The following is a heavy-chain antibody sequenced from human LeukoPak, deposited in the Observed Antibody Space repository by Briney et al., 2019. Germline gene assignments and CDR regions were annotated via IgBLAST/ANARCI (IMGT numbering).Heavy chain of an antibody. D-gene: IGHD4-17*01. CDR2: ISGSGGST. Sequence: GGSLRLSCAASGFTFSSYAMSWVRQAPGKGLEWVSDISGSGGSTYYADSVKGRFTISRDNSKNTLYLQMNSLRAEDTAVYYCAKDPISTVTTFLIFDYWGQGTLVTVSS. J-gene: IGHJ4*02. CDR1: GFTFSSYA. CDR3: AKDPISTVTTFLIFDY. V-gene: IGHV3-23*01.